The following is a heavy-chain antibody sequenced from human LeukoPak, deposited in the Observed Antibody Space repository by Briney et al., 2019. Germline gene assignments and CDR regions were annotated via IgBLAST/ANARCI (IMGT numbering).Heavy chain of an antibody. Sequence: PGGSLRLSWAASGFTFSSYWMHWVRQAPGKGLVWVSRINSDGSSTSYADSVKGRFTISRDNAKNTLYLQMNSLRAEDTAVYYCARMIVGADYFDYWGQGTLVTVSS. CDR3: ARMIVGADYFDY. D-gene: IGHD1-26*01. V-gene: IGHV3-74*01. J-gene: IGHJ4*02. CDR2: INSDGSST. CDR1: GFTFSSYW.